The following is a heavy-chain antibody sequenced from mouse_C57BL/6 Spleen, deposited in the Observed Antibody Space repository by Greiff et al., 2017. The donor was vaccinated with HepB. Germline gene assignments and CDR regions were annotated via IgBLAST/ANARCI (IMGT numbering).Heavy chain of an antibody. J-gene: IGHJ2*01. CDR1: GYTFTSYG. D-gene: IGHD1-1*01. CDR2: IYPRSGNT. Sequence: LEESGAELARPGASVKLSCKASGYTFTSYGISWVKQRTGQGLEWIGEIYPRSGNTYYNEKFKGKATLTADKSSSTAYMELRSLTSEDSAVYFCPRITTVVASDHWCQGTPLTVSS. V-gene: IGHV1-81*01. CDR3: PRITTVVASDH.